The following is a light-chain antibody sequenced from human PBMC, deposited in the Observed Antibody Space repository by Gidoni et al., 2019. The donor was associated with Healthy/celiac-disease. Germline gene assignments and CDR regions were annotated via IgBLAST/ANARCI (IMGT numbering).Light chain of an antibody. J-gene: IGKJ1*01. CDR1: QNVSSCY. Sequence: IVLPQSPGTLSLSLGERATLSCRARQNVSSCYLAWYQQKPGQAPRLLIYGASSMATGIPDRFSGSGSGTDFTLTISRLEPEDFAVYYCQQYGSSPWTFXEXTKVEIK. V-gene: IGKV3-20*01. CDR2: GAS. CDR3: QQYGSSPWT.